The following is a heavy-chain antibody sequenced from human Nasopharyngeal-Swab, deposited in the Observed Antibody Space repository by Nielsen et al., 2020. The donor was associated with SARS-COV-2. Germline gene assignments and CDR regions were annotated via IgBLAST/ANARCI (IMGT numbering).Heavy chain of an antibody. J-gene: IGHJ3*02. CDR2: LNGGNSNT. V-gene: IGHV1-3*01. Sequence: ASVKVSCKASGYSFTRYSLHWVRQAPGQRLEWMAWLNGGNSNTEYSQKFLGRVTITRDTPASTAYMDLDSLTSEDTAVYYCARDQTDYFHEQYGWDGFDIWGQGTMVTVSS. D-gene: IGHD3-10*01. CDR3: ARDQTDYFHEQYGWDGFDI. CDR1: GYSFTRYS.